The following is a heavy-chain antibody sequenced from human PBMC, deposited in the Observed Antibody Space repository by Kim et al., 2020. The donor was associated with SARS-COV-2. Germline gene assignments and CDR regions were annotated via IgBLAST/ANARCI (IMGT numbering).Heavy chain of an antibody. D-gene: IGHD4-17*01. V-gene: IGHV4-34*01. CDR1: GGSFSGYY. CDR2: INHSGST. CDR3: ARAPHDYGASGTYYYGMDV. J-gene: IGHJ6*02. Sequence: SETLSLTCAVYGGSFSGYYWSWIRQPPGKGLEWIGEINHSGSTNYNPSLKSRVTISVDTSKNQFSLKLSSVTAADTAVYYCARAPHDYGASGTYYYGMDVWGQGTPVTVSS.